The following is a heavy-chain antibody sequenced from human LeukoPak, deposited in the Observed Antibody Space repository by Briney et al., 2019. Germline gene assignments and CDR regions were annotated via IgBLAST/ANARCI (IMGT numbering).Heavy chain of an antibody. J-gene: IGHJ3*01. D-gene: IGHD5-24*01. V-gene: IGHV4-4*07. CDR1: GASISNFY. Sequence: PSETLSLTCTVSGASISNFYWRWIRQPAGKGLEWIGRIYSSGSTNYNPSLKSRVPMSVDTSQSQFSLNLTTVTAADTGVYFCARVRGWAFDVWGQGTMVTISS. CDR3: ARVRGWAFDV. CDR2: IYSSGST.